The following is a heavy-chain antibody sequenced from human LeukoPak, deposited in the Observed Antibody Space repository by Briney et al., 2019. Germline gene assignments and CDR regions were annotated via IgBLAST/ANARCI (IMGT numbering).Heavy chain of an antibody. V-gene: IGHV4-34*01. D-gene: IGHD1-7*01. Sequence: SETLSLTCAVYGGSFSGYYWSWIRQPPGKGLEWIGEINHSGSTNYNPSLKSRVTISVDTSKNQFSLKLSSVTAADTAVYYCARGTTVDYWGQGTLVTVPS. CDR1: GGSFSGYY. CDR3: ARGTTVDY. J-gene: IGHJ4*02. CDR2: INHSGST.